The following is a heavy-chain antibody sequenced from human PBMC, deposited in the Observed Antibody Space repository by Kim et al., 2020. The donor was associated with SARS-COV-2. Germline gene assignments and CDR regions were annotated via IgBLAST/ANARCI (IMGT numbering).Heavy chain of an antibody. J-gene: IGHJ6*02. Sequence: ASVKVSCKASGYTFTSYGISWVRQAPGQGLEWMGWISAYNGNTNYAQKLQGRVTMTTDTSTSTAYMELRSLRSDDTAVYYCARDYCSGGSCYSDYYYYGMDVWGQGTTVTVSS. CDR2: ISAYNGNT. V-gene: IGHV1-18*01. CDR1: GYTFTSYG. D-gene: IGHD2-15*01. CDR3: ARDYCSGGSCYSDYYYYGMDV.